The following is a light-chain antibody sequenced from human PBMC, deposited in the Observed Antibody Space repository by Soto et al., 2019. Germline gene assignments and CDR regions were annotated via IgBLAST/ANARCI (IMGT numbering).Light chain of an antibody. J-gene: IGKJ2*01. V-gene: IGKV2-30*01. CDR2: KVS. Sequence: DVVMTQSPLSLPVTLGQPASISCRSSQSLVDSDGNTFLNWFHQRPGQSPRRLIHKVSNRDSGVPDRFSGSGSATDFTLRISRVEAEDVGVYYCMQGSHWPPRYTFGQGTKLEI. CDR1: QSLVDSDGNTF. CDR3: MQGSHWPPRYT.